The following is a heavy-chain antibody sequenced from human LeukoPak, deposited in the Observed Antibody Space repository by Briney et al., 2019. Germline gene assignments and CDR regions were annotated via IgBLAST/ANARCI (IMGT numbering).Heavy chain of an antibody. CDR1: GFTFRTYW. CDR3: ARSHYGDYA. D-gene: IGHD4-17*01. V-gene: IGHV3-7*01. CDR2: INQAGSEE. Sequence: PGGSLRLSCAASGFTFRTYWMSWVRQAPGKGLEWVANINQAGSEEYYVDSVKGRFSIYRDNAKNSLYLQMNSLRAEDTAVYYCARSHYGDYAWGQGTQVTVSS. J-gene: IGHJ5*02.